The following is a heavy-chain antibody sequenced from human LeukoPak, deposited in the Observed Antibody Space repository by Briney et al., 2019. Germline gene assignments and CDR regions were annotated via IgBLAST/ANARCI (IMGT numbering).Heavy chain of an antibody. D-gene: IGHD2-15*01. CDR3: ARAVVVVAAPFDY. J-gene: IGHJ4*02. CDR1: GGTFSSYA. CDR2: IIPIFGTA. Sequence: GASVKVSCKASGGTFSSYAISWVRQAPGHGLEWMGGIIPIFGTANYAQKFQGRVTITADESTSTAYMELSSLRSEDTAVYYCARAVVVVAAPFDYWGQGTLVTVSS. V-gene: IGHV1-69*13.